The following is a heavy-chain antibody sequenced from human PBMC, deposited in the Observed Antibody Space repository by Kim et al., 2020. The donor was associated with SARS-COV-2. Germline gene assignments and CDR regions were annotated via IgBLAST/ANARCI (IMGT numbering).Heavy chain of an antibody. CDR1: GFTFSSYW. CDR2: IKQDGSEK. CDR3: ARSPFLLGRSGYYYHPLIYFGY. J-gene: IGHJ4*02. Sequence: GGSLRLSCAASGFTFSSYWMSWVRQAPGKGLEWVANIKQDGSEKYYVDSVKGRFTISRDNAKNSLYLQMNSLRAEDTAVYYCARSPFLLGRSGYYYHPLIYFGYWGQGTLVTVSS. V-gene: IGHV3-7*01. D-gene: IGHD3-22*01.